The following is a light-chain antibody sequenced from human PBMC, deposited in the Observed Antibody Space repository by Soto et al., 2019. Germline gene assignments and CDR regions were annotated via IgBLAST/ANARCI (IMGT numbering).Light chain of an antibody. J-gene: IGLJ1*01. CDR3: SSYTSSSTPRV. V-gene: IGLV2-14*01. CDR1: SSDVGGYSY. Sequence: QSVLTQPASVSGSPGQSITISCTGTSSDVGGYSYVSWYQQHPGKAPKLMIYDVSNRPSGVSNRFSGSKSGNTASLTISGLQAEDEADYYCSSYTSSSTPRVFGTGTKVTVL. CDR2: DVS.